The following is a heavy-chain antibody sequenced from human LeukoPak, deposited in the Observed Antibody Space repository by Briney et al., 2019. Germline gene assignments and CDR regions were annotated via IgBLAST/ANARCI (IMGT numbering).Heavy chain of an antibody. D-gene: IGHD2-2*01. J-gene: IGHJ4*02. CDR1: GFTFSSYA. CDR3: AKDGVVVVPAAMKPLDY. CDR2: ISGSGGST. Sequence: QAGGSLRLSCAASGFTFSSYAMSWVRQAPGKGLEWVSAISGSGGSTYYADSVKGRFTISRDNSKNTLYLQMNGLRAEDTAVYYCAKDGVVVVPAAMKPLDYWGQGTLVTVSS. V-gene: IGHV3-23*01.